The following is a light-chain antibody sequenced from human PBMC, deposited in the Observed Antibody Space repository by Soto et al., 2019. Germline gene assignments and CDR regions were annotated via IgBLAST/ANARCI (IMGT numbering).Light chain of an antibody. CDR2: DAS. CDR1: QDISKN. J-gene: IGKJ5*01. Sequence: DINMAQSPSSLSASFGDRVTITWQASQDISKNLNWYQQKPGKAPSLLIYDASDLEGRVPSRFSGSGYGTDFTLTISSLQPEDVATYFCQQFDSLPFIFGQGTRLEIK. CDR3: QQFDSLPFI. V-gene: IGKV1-33*01.